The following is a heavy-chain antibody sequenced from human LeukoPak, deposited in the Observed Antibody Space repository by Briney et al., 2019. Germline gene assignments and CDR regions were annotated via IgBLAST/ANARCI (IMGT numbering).Heavy chain of an antibody. CDR3: ARVKGYCSGGSCYSPNWFDP. V-gene: IGHV4-38-2*02. J-gene: IGHJ5*02. CDR1: GYSISSGYY. Sequence: SETLSLTCTVSGYSISSGYYWGWIRQPPGKGLEWIGSIYHSGSTCYNPSLKSRVTVSVDTSKNQFSLKLSSVTAADTAVYYCARVKGYCSGGSCYSPNWFDPWGQGTLVTVSS. D-gene: IGHD2-15*01. CDR2: IYHSGST.